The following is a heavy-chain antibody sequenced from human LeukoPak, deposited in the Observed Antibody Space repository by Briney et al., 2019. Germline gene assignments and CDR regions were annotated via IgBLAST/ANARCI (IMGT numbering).Heavy chain of an antibody. CDR1: GGPISSYY. Sequence: KSAETLSLICTVSGGPISSYYWSWIRQPPGKGLEWIGYIYYSGSTNYNPSLKSRVTISVDTSKNQFSLKLSSVTAADTAVYYCARTRTYYYDSSGYAFDIWGQGTMVTVSS. CDR3: ARTRTYYYDSSGYAFDI. CDR2: IYYSGST. D-gene: IGHD3-22*01. V-gene: IGHV4-59*01. J-gene: IGHJ3*02.